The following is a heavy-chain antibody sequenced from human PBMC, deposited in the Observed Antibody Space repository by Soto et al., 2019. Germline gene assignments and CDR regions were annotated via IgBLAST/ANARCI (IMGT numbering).Heavy chain of an antibody. D-gene: IGHD3-10*01. J-gene: IGHJ4*02. CDR3: ARGYGMNFDY. CDR2: INHSGST. Sequence: QVQLQQWGAGLLKPSETLSLTCAIYGGSFSGYYWSWLRQPPGKGLEWIGEINHSGSTNYNPSLKSRVTISAITSNIQFSLKLSTVTAADTAVYYCARGYGMNFDYWGQGTLVTVSS. CDR1: GGSFSGYY. V-gene: IGHV4-34*01.